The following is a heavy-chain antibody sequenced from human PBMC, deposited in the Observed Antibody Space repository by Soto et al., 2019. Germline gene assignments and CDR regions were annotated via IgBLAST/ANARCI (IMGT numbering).Heavy chain of an antibody. Sequence: EVQLVESGGGLVQPGGSLRLSCGASGFTLSSYSMNWARQAPGKGLEWVSYITGSSNTIYYADSVKGRFTISRDNAKNSLYLQMNSLRAEDTAVYYCARTGSNGFLDYWGQGTRVTVSS. J-gene: IGHJ4*02. V-gene: IGHV3-48*01. D-gene: IGHD3-16*01. CDR2: ITGSSNTI. CDR1: GFTLSSYS. CDR3: ARTGSNGFLDY.